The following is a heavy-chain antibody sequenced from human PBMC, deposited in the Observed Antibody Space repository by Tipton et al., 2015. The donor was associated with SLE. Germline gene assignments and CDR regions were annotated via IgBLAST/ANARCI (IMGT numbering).Heavy chain of an antibody. CDR3: AKLSFRAIHY. CDR2: INVDGTET. V-gene: IGHV3-7*01. CDR1: GFIFTDYW. J-gene: IGHJ4*01. D-gene: IGHD2/OR15-2a*01. Sequence: SLRLSCTASGFIFTDYWMGWVRQAPGRGLECVANINVDGTETYYVGSVKGRFTISRGNTQNSLFLHMNSLRAEDTAVYFCAKLSFRAIHYWGHGARVSVSS.